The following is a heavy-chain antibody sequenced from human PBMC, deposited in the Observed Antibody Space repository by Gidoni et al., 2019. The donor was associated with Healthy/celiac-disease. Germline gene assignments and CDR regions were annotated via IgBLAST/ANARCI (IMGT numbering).Heavy chain of an antibody. CDR1: GGTFSSYA. Sequence: VQLVQSGAEVTKPGSSVKVSCKASGGTFSSYAISWVRQAPGQWLEWRGGIIPNVGTANYAQKFQGRVTSTADESTSTAYMELSSRRSEDTAVYYCARSGVGYYFDYWGQGTLVTVSS. D-gene: IGHD3-10*01. J-gene: IGHJ4*02. V-gene: IGHV1-69*01. CDR3: ARSGVGYYFDY. CDR2: IIPNVGTA.